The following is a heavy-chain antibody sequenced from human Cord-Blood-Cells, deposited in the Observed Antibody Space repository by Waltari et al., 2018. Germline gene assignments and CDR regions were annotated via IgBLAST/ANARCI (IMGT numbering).Heavy chain of an antibody. V-gene: IGHV1-69*01. CDR3: ARMAVRGVIIKYYYYGMDV. D-gene: IGHD3-10*01. CDR2: IIPIFGTA. J-gene: IGHJ6*02. Sequence: QVQLVQSGAEVKKPGSSVKVSCKASGGTFSSYAISWVRQAPGQGPAWMGGIIPIFGTANYAQKFQGRVTITADESTSTAYMELSSLRSEDTAVYYCARMAVRGVIIKYYYYGMDVWGQGTTVTVSS. CDR1: GGTFSSYA.